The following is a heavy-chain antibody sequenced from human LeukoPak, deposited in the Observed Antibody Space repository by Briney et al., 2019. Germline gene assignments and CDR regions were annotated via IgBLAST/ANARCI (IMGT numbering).Heavy chain of an antibody. J-gene: IGHJ4*02. CDR1: GYSFTTYW. Sequence: GESLKISCKGSGYSFTTYWIGWVRQMPATGLEWMGVVYPADSDTKYSPSFQGQVTISADKSISTAYLQWSSLKASDTAMYYCARGQGYCSGGSCFLYYFDYWGQGTLVTVSS. CDR2: VYPADSDT. CDR3: ARGQGYCSGGSCFLYYFDY. D-gene: IGHD2-15*01. V-gene: IGHV5-51*01.